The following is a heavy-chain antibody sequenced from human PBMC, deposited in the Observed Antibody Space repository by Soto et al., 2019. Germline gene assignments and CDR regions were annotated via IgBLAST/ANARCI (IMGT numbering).Heavy chain of an antibody. Sequence: QVQLQESGPGLVKPSGTLSLTCAVSGGSISSSNWWSWVRQPPGKGLEWIGEIYHSGSTNYNPSRTSRVTISVDKSKNQFSLKLSSVTAADTAVYYCARQTGIEYYFDYWGQGTLVTVSS. CDR3: ARQTGIEYYFDY. CDR2: IYHSGST. CDR1: GGSISSSNW. V-gene: IGHV4-4*02. J-gene: IGHJ4*02. D-gene: IGHD7-27*01.